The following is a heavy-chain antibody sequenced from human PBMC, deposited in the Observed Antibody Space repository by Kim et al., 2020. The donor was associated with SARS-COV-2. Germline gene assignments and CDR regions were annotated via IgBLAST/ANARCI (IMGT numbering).Heavy chain of an antibody. CDR1: GGTFSSYA. J-gene: IGHJ4*02. CDR3: ARVIRAPYYYDSSGYYDY. D-gene: IGHD3-22*01. V-gene: IGHV1-69*13. CDR2: IIPIFATA. Sequence: SVKVSCKASGGTFSSYAISWVRQAPGQGLEWMGGIIPIFATANYAQKFQGRVTITADESTSTAYMELSSLRSEDTAVYYCARVIRAPYYYDSSGYYDYWGQGTLVTVSS.